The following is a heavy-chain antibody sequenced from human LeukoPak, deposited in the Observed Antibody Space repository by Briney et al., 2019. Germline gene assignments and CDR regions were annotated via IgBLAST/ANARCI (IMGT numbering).Heavy chain of an antibody. CDR1: GFTFDDYA. CDR2: ISWNSGSI. D-gene: IGHD3-3*01. CDR3: ARSGCDYDFWSGYCDAFDI. Sequence: PGGSLRLSCAASGFTFDDYAMHWVRQAPGKGLEWVSGISWNSGSIGYADSVKGRFTISRDNAKNSLYLQMNSLSAEDTALYYCARSGCDYDFWSGYCDAFDIWGQGTMVTVTS. V-gene: IGHV3-9*01. J-gene: IGHJ3*02.